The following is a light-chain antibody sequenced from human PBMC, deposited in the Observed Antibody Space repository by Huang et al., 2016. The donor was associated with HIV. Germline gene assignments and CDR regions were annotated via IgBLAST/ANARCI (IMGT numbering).Light chain of an antibody. CDR3: QQYNNGPPWT. Sequence: EIVMTQSPATLSVTPGEGATLSCRATQSVSVNLAWYQQKPGQAPRLLIHSASTRATGIPGRFSGGGSGTEFTLTISRLQSEESAVYYCQQYNNGPPWTFGQGTKVEIK. CDR1: QSVSVN. V-gene: IGKV3-15*01. CDR2: SAS. J-gene: IGKJ1*01.